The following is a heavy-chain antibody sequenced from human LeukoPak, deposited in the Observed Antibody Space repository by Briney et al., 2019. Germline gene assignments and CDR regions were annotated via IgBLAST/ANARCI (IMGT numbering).Heavy chain of an antibody. V-gene: IGHV3-23*01. CDR1: GFTFPTYA. CDR2: ISNSGGST. CDR3: APDLRGRYWSVDY. D-gene: IGHD2-8*02. J-gene: IGHJ4*02. Sequence: GGSLRLSFAPSGFTFPTYAMSWVRQAPGKGLEWVSVISNSGGSTWYADSVKGRFTISRDNSKNTLSLQMDSLRAEDSAVYYCAPDLRGRYWSVDYWGQGTLVTVSS.